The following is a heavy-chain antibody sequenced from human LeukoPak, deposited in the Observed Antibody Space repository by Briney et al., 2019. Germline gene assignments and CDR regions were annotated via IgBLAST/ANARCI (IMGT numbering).Heavy chain of an antibody. CDR1: GGTFSSYA. J-gene: IGHJ5*02. D-gene: IGHD2-2*01. CDR2: IIPILGIA. V-gene: IGHV1-69*04. Sequence: SVKVSCKASGGTFSSYAISWVRQAPGQGLEWMGRIIPILGIANYAQKFQGRVTITADESTSTAYMELSSLRSEDTAVYYCARVACGSTSCYPSNWFDPWGQGTLVTVSS. CDR3: ARVACGSTSCYPSNWFDP.